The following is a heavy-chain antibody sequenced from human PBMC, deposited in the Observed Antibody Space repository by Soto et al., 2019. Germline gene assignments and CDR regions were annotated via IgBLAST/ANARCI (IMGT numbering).Heavy chain of an antibody. Sequence: QITLKESGPTLVKPTETLTLTCTFSGFSLSTSGVGVGWIRQPPGKALEWLALIYWDDDKRYSPSLKSRLTITKDTSKNRVVLTITNMDPVDTATYYCAHYGSGRSYFDYWGQGTLVTVSS. D-gene: IGHD3-10*01. CDR2: IYWDDDK. CDR3: AHYGSGRSYFDY. V-gene: IGHV2-5*02. J-gene: IGHJ4*02. CDR1: GFSLSTSGVG.